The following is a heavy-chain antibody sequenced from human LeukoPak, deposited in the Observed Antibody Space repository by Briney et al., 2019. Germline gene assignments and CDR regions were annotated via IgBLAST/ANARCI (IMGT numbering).Heavy chain of an antibody. J-gene: IGHJ3*02. CDR2: ISSSSTI. D-gene: IGHD3-22*01. V-gene: IGHV3-48*04. CDR3: ARDRGTMIVVAQRDAFDI. CDR1: GFTFSSYS. Sequence: GGSLRLSCAASGFTFSSYSMNWVRQAPGKGLEWVSYISSSSTIYYADSVKGRFTISRDNAKNSLYLQMNSLRAEDTAVYYCARDRGTMIVVAQRDAFDIWGQGTMVTVSS.